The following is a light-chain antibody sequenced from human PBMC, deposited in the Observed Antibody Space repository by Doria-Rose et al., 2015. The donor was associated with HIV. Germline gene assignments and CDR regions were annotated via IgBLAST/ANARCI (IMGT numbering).Light chain of an antibody. Sequence: IVLTQSPGTLSLSPGERATLSCRASQSFSSTYLAWYQQKPGQAPSLLIYDGSTRATGIPDRFSASGSGTDFTLTINSLEPEDFALYYCHQYGTSWTFGQGTKVEI. CDR3: HQYGTSWT. J-gene: IGKJ1*01. CDR1: QSFSSTY. CDR2: DGS. V-gene: IGKV3-20*01.